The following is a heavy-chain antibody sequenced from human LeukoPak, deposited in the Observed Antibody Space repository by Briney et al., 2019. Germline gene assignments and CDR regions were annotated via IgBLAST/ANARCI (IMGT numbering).Heavy chain of an antibody. CDR2: IYSDGST. J-gene: IGHJ4*02. CDR3: ARGAGYCSRTSCYRPFDS. CDR1: GFTFSSYD. Sequence: PGGSLRLSCTASGFTFSSYDMSWVRQAPGKGLEWVSLIYSDGSTYYVDSVKGRFTISRDNSKNTLYLQMNSLRAEDTAVYYCARGAGYCSRTSCYRPFDSWGQGTLVTVSS. D-gene: IGHD2-2*01. V-gene: IGHV3-53*01.